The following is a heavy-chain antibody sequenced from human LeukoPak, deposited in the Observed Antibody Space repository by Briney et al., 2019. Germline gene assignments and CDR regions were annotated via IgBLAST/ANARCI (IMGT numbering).Heavy chain of an antibody. CDR1: GVSFSGYY. V-gene: IGHV3-21*01. D-gene: IGHD4-11*01. CDR3: ASGYGLQLNWFDP. CDR2: ISSSSSYI. Sequence: PSETLSLTCAVYGVSFSGYYWSWIRQAPGKGLEWVSSISSSSSYIYYADSVEGRFTISRDNAKNSLYLQMNSLRAEDTAVYYCASGYGLQLNWFDPWGQGTLVTVSS. J-gene: IGHJ5*02.